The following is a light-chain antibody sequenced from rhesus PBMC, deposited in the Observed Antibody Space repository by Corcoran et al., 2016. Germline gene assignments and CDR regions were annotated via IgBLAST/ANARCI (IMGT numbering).Light chain of an antibody. CDR2: KAS. J-gene: IGKJ1*01. CDR3: LQYSSSPWT. Sequence: DIQMTQSPSSLSASVGDTVTITCRASQSISSWLDWYQQKPGKAPKLLIYKASSLQSGVPSRFSDSGSGTDFTLTISSLQPEDFATYYCLQYSSSPWTFGQGTKVEIK. V-gene: IGKV1-22*01. CDR1: QSISSW.